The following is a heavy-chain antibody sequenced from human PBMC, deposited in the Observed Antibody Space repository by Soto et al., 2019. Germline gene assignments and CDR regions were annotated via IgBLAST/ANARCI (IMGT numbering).Heavy chain of an antibody. CDR3: ARQGYSSSWYIGSYYYYGMDV. CDR2: IYPGDSDT. Sequence: GESLKISCKASGYIFIDYWIGWVRQMPGKGLEWMGIIYPGDSDTRYSPSFQGQVTISADKSISTAYLQWSSLKASDTAMYYCARQGYSSSWYIGSYYYYGMDVWGQGTTVTV. CDR1: GYIFIDYW. V-gene: IGHV5-51*01. D-gene: IGHD6-13*01. J-gene: IGHJ6*02.